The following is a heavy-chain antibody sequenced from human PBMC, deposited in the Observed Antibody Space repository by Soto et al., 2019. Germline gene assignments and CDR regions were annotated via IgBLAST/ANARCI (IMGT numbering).Heavy chain of an antibody. Sequence: GGSLRLSCAASGFTFSSYGMHWVRQAPGKGLEWVAVIWYDGSNKYYADSVKGRFTISRDNSKNTLYLKMNSLRAEDTALYYCARDLDFWSGYSYYYGMDVWGQGTTVTVSS. CDR2: IWYDGSNK. J-gene: IGHJ6*02. CDR1: GFTFSSYG. CDR3: ARDLDFWSGYSYYYGMDV. D-gene: IGHD3-3*01. V-gene: IGHV3-33*01.